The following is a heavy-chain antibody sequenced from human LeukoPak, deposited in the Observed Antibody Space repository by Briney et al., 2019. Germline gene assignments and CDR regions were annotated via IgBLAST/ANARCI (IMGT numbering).Heavy chain of an antibody. CDR1: GYSFTSYW. D-gene: IGHD3-16*01. Sequence: GGSLKISCKGSGYSFTSYWVGWVRQMPGKGLEWMGIIYPGDSDTRYSPSFQGQVTISADKSISTAYLQWSSLKASDTAMYYCARMEGVPRGAFDIWGQGTMVTVSS. V-gene: IGHV5-51*01. CDR3: ARMEGVPRGAFDI. J-gene: IGHJ3*02. CDR2: IYPGDSDT.